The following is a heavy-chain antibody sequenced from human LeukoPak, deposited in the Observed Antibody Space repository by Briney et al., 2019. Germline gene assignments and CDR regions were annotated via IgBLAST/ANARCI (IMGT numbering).Heavy chain of an antibody. CDR1: GFTFSGCG. CDR3: AKDPYRYGSYFDY. V-gene: IGHV3-30*02. Sequence: GGSLRLFCAASGFTFSGCGMHWVREAPGKGLEGVAYIWYDGRDKYYVDSVKGGFTISRDNSKNSLYVQMNSLRAGDTAMYYFAKDPYRYGSYFDYWVQGTLVTVSS. D-gene: IGHD5-18*01. CDR2: IWYDGRDK. J-gene: IGHJ4*02.